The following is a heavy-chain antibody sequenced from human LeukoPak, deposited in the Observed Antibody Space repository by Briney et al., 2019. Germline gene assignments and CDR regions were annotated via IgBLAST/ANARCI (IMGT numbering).Heavy chain of an antibody. V-gene: IGHV4-61*02. CDR2: IYTSGST. D-gene: IGHD3-22*01. J-gene: IGHJ3*02. Sequence: SETLSLTCTVSGGSISSGSYYWSWIRQPAGKGLEWIVRIYTSGSTNYNPSLKGRVTISVDTSKNQFSLKLSSVTAADTAVYYCARNDDSSGYYFGYDAFDIWGQGTMVTVSS. CDR1: GGSISSGSYY. CDR3: ARNDDSSGYYFGYDAFDI.